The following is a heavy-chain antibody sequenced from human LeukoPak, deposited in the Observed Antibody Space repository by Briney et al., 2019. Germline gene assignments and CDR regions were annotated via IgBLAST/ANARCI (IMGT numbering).Heavy chain of an antibody. CDR1: GGSISSYY. V-gene: IGHV4-59*08. J-gene: IGHJ4*02. D-gene: IGHD1-26*01. CDR2: IYYSGST. Sequence: PSETLSLTCTVSGGSISSYYWSWIRQPPGKGLEWIGYIYYSGSTNYNPSLKSRVTISVDTSKNQFSLKLSSVTAADTAVYYCARHLYSGSYDDYWGQGTLVTVSS. CDR3: ARHLYSGSYDDY.